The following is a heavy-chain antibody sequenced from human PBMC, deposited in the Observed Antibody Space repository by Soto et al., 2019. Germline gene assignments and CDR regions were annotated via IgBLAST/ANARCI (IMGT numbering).Heavy chain of an antibody. V-gene: IGHV3-30-3*01. Sequence: GGSLRLSCAASGFTFSSYAMHWVRQAPGKGLEWVAVISYDGSNKYYADSVKGRFTISRDNSKNTLYLQMNSLRAEDTAVYYCARGQSYDNIWVSYRSQCYFDFWGQGTLVTVSS. CDR3: ARGQSYDNIWVSYRSQCYFDF. D-gene: IGHD3-16*02. CDR1: GFTFSSYA. J-gene: IGHJ4*02. CDR2: ISYDGSNK.